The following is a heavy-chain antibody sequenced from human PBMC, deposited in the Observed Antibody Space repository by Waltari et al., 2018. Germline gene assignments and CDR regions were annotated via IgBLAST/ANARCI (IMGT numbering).Heavy chain of an antibody. CDR1: GYTFTGYY. CDR2: NNPKSGGH. CDR3: ARDRTAVAGPIGY. Sequence: QVQLVQSGAEVKKPGASVKVSCKASGYTFTGYYMHWVRQAPGQGLGWMGRNNPKSGGHNHAQKFEGKVPKTRDTSNSTGYKELGRLGSDDTAVYYCARDRTAVAGPIGYWGQGTLVTVSS. D-gene: IGHD6-19*01. V-gene: IGHV1-2*06. J-gene: IGHJ4*02.